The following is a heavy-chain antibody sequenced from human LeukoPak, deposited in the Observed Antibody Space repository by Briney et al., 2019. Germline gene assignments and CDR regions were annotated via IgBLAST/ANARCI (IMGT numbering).Heavy chain of an antibody. Sequence: GGSLRLSCAASGFTFSSYSMNWVRQAPGKGLEWVSYVSSSSSTIYYADSVKGRFTISRDNAKNSLYLQMNSLRAEDTAVYYCARELRVNRYDSSGRHYWGQGTLVTVSS. CDR2: VSSSSSTI. CDR3: ARELRVNRYDSSGRHY. V-gene: IGHV3-48*01. D-gene: IGHD3-22*01. CDR1: GFTFSSYS. J-gene: IGHJ4*02.